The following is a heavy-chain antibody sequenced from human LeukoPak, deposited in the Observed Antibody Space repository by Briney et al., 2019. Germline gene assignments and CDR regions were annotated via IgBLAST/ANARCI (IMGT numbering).Heavy chain of an antibody. V-gene: IGHV4-59*01. D-gene: IGHD3-9*01. Sequence: SETLSLTCTVSGGSISSYYWSWIRQPPGKGLKWIGYIYYSGSTNYNPSLKSRVTISVDTSKNQFSLKLSSVTAADTAVYYCARAFDTLTLDYWGQGTLVTVSS. CDR3: ARAFDTLTLDY. CDR1: GGSISSYY. J-gene: IGHJ4*02. CDR2: IYYSGST.